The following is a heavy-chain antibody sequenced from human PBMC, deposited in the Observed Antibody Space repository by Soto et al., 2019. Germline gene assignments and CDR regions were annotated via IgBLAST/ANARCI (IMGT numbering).Heavy chain of an antibody. V-gene: IGHV3-30-3*01. Sequence: GGSLRLSCAASGFTFSSYAMHWVRQAPGKGLEWVAVISYDGSNKYYADSVKGRFTISRDNSKNTLYLQMNSLRAEDTAVYYCARGRPLFPMVRGVQDAFDIWGQGTMVTVSS. J-gene: IGHJ3*02. D-gene: IGHD3-10*01. CDR1: GFTFSSYA. CDR2: ISYDGSNK. CDR3: ARGRPLFPMVRGVQDAFDI.